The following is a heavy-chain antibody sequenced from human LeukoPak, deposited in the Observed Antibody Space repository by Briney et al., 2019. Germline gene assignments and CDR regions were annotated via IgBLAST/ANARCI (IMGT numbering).Heavy chain of an antibody. V-gene: IGHV4-59*13. CDR2: IYYSGST. CDR3: ARDYYDILTGYNRFDY. Sequence: PSETLSLTCTVSGGSISSYYWSWIRQPPGKGLEWIGYIYYSGSTNYNPSLKSRVTISVDTSKNQFSLKLSSVTAADTAVYYCARDYYDILTGYNRFDYWGQGTLVTVSS. J-gene: IGHJ4*02. D-gene: IGHD3-9*01. CDR1: GGSISSYY.